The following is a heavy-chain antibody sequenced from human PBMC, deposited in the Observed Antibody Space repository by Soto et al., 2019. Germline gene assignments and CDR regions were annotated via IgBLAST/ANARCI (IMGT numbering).Heavy chain of an antibody. V-gene: IGHV4-4*02. D-gene: IGHD1-7*01. CDR2: IHHSGRT. Sequence: PLATLSLTGAGPGGSVSGTRWWSWVRQPPGKGLEWIGEIHHSGRTNYNPSLKSRVTIAVDESKNEFSLKLSSVTAADTAVYYCAKVGPFQLGTSWGQGTLVTVSS. CDR3: AKVGPFQLGTS. CDR1: GGSVSGTRW. J-gene: IGHJ4*02.